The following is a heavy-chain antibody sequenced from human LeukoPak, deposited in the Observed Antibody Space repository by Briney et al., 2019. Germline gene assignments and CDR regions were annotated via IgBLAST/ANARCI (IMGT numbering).Heavy chain of an antibody. CDR2: ISYDGSNK. V-gene: IGHV3-30-3*01. D-gene: IGHD1-26*01. CDR1: GFTFSSYA. Sequence: GGSLRLSCAASGFTFSSYAMHWVRQAPGKGLEWVAVISYDGSNKYYADSVKGRFTISRDNSKNTLYLQMNSLRAEDTAVYYCARYRHSGNYFDYWGQGTLVTVSS. CDR3: ARYRHSGNYFDY. J-gene: IGHJ4*02.